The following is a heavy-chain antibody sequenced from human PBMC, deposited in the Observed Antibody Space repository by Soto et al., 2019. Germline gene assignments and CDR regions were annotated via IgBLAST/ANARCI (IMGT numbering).Heavy chain of an antibody. V-gene: IGHV3-30*18. Sequence: QVQLVESGGGVVQPGRSLRLSCAASGFTFSSYGMHWVRQAPGKGLEWVAVISYDGRNKYYADAVKGRFTISRDNSKNTLYLQMSSPRAEDTAVYYCVKDGSSGWPYFYDMDVWGHWTTVTVSS. J-gene: IGHJ6*02. CDR3: VKDGSSGWPYFYDMDV. D-gene: IGHD6-19*01. CDR2: ISYDGRNK. CDR1: GFTFSSYG.